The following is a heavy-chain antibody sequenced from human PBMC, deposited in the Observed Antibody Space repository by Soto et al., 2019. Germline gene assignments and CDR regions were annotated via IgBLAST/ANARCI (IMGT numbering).Heavy chain of an antibody. Sequence: DAQLVASGGGLIQPGESLRLSCAAFGFTVSGKKYVAWVRQAPGKGLEWVSALYDLDGTYYADSVKGRFTTSSDSSRTTVYLQMNSLRPDDTAVYSCATWHLQEHAYDIWGQGTMVTVSS. CDR1: GFTVSGKKY. J-gene: IGHJ3*02. CDR3: ATWHLQEHAYDI. CDR2: LYDLDGT. D-gene: IGHD1-1*01. V-gene: IGHV3-53*01.